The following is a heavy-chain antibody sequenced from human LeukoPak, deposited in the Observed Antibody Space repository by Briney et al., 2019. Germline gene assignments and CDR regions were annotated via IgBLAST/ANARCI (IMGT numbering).Heavy chain of an antibody. V-gene: IGHV4-38-2*02. D-gene: IGHD3-3*01. CDR1: GYSISSGYY. CDR2: IYHSGST. CDR3: ARANDFWSGYYPFDY. J-gene: IGHJ4*02. Sequence: SETLSLTCTVSGYSISSGYYWGWIRQPPGKGLEWIGSIYHSGSTYYNPSLKSRVTISVDTSKNQFSLKLSSVTAADTAVYYCARANDFWSGYYPFDYWGQGTLVTVSS.